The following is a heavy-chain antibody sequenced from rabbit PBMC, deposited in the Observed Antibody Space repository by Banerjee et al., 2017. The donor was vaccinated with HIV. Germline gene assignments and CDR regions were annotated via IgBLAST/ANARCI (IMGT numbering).Heavy chain of an antibody. CDR2: IDTSNGDT. CDR1: GFSFSSIYW. J-gene: IGHJ6*02. Sequence: QQQLEESGGGLVKPGGTLTLTCTVSGFSFSSIYWICWVRQAPGKGLEWIACIDTSNGDTDYANWPKGRFTISKTSSTTVTLQMPSLTAADTATYFCARSIKNDWVQLDPRGPGTLVTVS. D-gene: IGHD2-1*01. CDR3: ARSIKNDWVQLDP. V-gene: IGHV1S45*01.